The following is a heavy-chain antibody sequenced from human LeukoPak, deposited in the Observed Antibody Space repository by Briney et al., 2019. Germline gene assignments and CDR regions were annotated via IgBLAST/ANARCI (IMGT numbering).Heavy chain of an antibody. CDR3: ASFGLLRLAGIVVVPAAGRNAFDI. CDR2: IDPNSGGT. V-gene: IGHV1-2*02. J-gene: IGHJ3*02. CDR1: GYTFTGYY. D-gene: IGHD2-2*01. Sequence: ASVKVSCKASGYTFTGYYMHWVRQAPGQGLEWMGWIDPNSGGTNYAQKFQGRVTMTRDTSISTAYMELSRLRSDDTAVYYCASFGLLRLAGIVVVPAAGRNAFDIWGQGTMVTVSS.